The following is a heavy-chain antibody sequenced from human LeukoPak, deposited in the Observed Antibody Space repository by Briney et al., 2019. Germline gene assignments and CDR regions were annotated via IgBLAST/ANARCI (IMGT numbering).Heavy chain of an antibody. Sequence: ASVKVSCKVSGYTLTELSMHWVRQAPGKGLEWMGGFDPEDGETIYAQKFQGRVTMTEDTSTDTAYMELSSLRSEDTAVYYCATDTPEMATMGTSHWGQGTLVTVFS. CDR2: FDPEDGET. V-gene: IGHV1-24*01. CDR3: ATDTPEMATMGTSH. D-gene: IGHD5-24*01. J-gene: IGHJ4*02. CDR1: GYTLTELS.